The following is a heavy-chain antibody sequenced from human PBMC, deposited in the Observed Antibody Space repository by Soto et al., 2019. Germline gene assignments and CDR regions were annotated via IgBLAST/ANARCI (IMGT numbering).Heavy chain of an antibody. CDR1: GYTFTGYY. J-gene: IGHJ4*02. Sequence: ASVKVSCKASGYTFTGYYMHWVRQAPGQGLEWMGWINPNSGGTNYAQKFQGWVTMTRDTSISTAYMELSRLRSDDTAVYYCARRYCSSTSCYSDYWGQGTLVTVSS. CDR2: INPNSGGT. CDR3: ARRYCSSTSCYSDY. D-gene: IGHD2-2*01. V-gene: IGHV1-2*04.